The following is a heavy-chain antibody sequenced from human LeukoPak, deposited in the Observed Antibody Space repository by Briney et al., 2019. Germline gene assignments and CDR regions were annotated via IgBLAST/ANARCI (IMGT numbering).Heavy chain of an antibody. J-gene: IGHJ6*01. CDR2: ISYDGSNK. Sequence: GRSLRLSCAASGFTFSSYAMHWVRQAPGKGLEWVAVISYDGSNKYYADSVKGRFTISRDNSKNTLYLQMNSLRAEDTAVYYCAGGGISWVYYGTYGWRRGST. V-gene: IGHV3-30*04. CDR1: GFTFSSYA. CDR3: AGGGISWVYYGTYG. D-gene: IGHD3-16*02.